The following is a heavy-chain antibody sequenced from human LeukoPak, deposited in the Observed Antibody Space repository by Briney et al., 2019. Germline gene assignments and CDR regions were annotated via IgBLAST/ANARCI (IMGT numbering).Heavy chain of an antibody. J-gene: IGHJ4*02. D-gene: IGHD3-16*01. CDR3: AKDHFGGVDY. V-gene: IGHV3-23*01. CDR1: GFTFSSYA. Sequence: HPGASLRHSCAASGFTFSSYAMSWVRQAPGKGLEWVSAISGSGGSTYYADSVKGRFTISRDNSKNTLYLQMNSLRAEDTAVYYCAKDHFGGVDYWGQGTLVTVSS. CDR2: ISGSGGST.